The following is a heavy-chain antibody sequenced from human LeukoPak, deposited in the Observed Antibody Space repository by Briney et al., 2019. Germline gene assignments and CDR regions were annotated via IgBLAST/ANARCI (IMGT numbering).Heavy chain of an antibody. D-gene: IGHD3-22*01. V-gene: IGHV4-4*09. CDR2: IYTSGST. CDR3: ARLGEYYDSSGYYYYFDY. Sequence: SETLSLTCTVSGGSISSYYWSWIRQPPGKRLEWIGYIYTSGSTNYNPSLKSRVTISVDTSKNQFSLKLSSVTAADTAVYYCARLGEYYDSSGYYYYFDYWGQGTLVTVSS. CDR1: GGSISSYY. J-gene: IGHJ4*02.